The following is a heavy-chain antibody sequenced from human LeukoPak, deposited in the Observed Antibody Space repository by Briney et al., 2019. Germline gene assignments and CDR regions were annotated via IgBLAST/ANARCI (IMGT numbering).Heavy chain of an antibody. Sequence: GGSLRLSCAASGFTFSSHWMTWVRQAPGRRLEWVANIKEDGSETFYGDSVTGRFTISRDNAENSLNLQMNSLRPEDTAMYYCARPLFGAISPGYWGQGTLVTVSS. CDR2: IKEDGSET. CDR3: ARPLFGAISPGY. J-gene: IGHJ4*02. D-gene: IGHD3-10*01. CDR1: GFTFSSHW. V-gene: IGHV3-7*01.